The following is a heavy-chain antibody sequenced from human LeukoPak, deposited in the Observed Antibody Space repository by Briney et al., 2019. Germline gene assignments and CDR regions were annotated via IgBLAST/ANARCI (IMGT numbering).Heavy chain of an antibody. Sequence: GASVKVSCKASGYTFTSYGISWVRQAPGQGLEWMGWISAYNGNTNYAQKLQGRVTMTTDTSTSTAYMELSSLRSEDTAVYYCASGGTGVVPAAILESGYYYYGMDVWGQGTTVTVSS. CDR1: GYTFTSYG. CDR3: ASGGTGVVPAAILESGYYYYGMDV. J-gene: IGHJ6*02. V-gene: IGHV1-18*04. D-gene: IGHD2-2*01. CDR2: ISAYNGNT.